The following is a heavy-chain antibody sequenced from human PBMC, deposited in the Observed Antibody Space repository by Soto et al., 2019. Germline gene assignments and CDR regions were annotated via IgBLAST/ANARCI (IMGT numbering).Heavy chain of an antibody. CDR3: ARGISMTVEVQRDAPDKYFFDS. Sequence: SETLSLTCAVYGGSFSCYYWTWIRQPPGKGLEWIAEINHSGRSNSNPSLKSRVTVSVDTSKNQFSLKLSSVTAADTAVYYCARGISMTVEVQRDAPDKYFFDSWGQGTLVTVSS. D-gene: IGHD3-22*01. CDR1: GGSFSCYY. V-gene: IGHV4-34*01. CDR2: INHSGRS. J-gene: IGHJ4*02.